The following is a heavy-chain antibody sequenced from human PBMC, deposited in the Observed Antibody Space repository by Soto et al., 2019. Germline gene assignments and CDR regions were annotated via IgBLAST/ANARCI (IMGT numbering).Heavy chain of an antibody. D-gene: IGHD2-2*01. CDR2: INHSGST. Sequence: SETLSLTCTVYGGSFSGYYWSWIRQPPGKGLEWIGEINHSGSTNYNPSLKSRVTISVDTSKNQFSLKLSSVTAADTAVYYCARAERVVPAAMLSNWFDPWGQGTLVTVSS. V-gene: IGHV4-34*01. CDR1: GGSFSGYY. CDR3: ARAERVVPAAMLSNWFDP. J-gene: IGHJ5*02.